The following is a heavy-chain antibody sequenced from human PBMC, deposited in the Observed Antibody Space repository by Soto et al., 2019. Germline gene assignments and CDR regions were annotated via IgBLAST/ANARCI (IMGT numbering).Heavy chain of an antibody. CDR2: INAGNGNT. D-gene: IGHD6-19*01. CDR3: ARYSSGWTGFDY. V-gene: IGHV1-3*01. J-gene: IGHJ4*02. CDR1: GYTFTSYA. Sequence: ASVKVSCKASGYTFTSYAMHWVRQAPGQRLEWMGWINAGNGNTKYSQKFQGRVTITRDTSASIAYMELSSLRSEDTAVYYCARYSSGWTGFDYWGQGTLVTVSS.